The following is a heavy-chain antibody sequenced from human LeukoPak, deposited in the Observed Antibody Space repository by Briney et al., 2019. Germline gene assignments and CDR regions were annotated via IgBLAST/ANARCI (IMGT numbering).Heavy chain of an antibody. CDR2: IDWDDDK. CDR3: ARFCGLEAAADY. Sequence: SGPTLVNPTQTLTLTCTFSGFSLSTRGMCVSWIRQPPGKALEWLARIDWDDDKYYSTFLKTRLTISKDTSKNQVVLIMTNMESVDTATYYCARFCGLEAAADYWGQGTLVTVSS. D-gene: IGHD3-3*01. V-gene: IGHV2-70*11. CDR1: GFSLSTRGMC. J-gene: IGHJ4*02.